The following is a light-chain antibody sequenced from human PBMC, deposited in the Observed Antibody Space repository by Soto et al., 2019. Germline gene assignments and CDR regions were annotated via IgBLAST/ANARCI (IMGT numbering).Light chain of an antibody. Sequence: EIVLTQSPGTLSLSPGERATLSCRASQSVSSNFLAWYQQKPGQAPRLLIYGASSRATGIPDRFSGSGSGTDFTLTISRLEPEDFAVYYCQQYGSSSWKFGQGTKVEIK. CDR2: GAS. CDR3: QQYGSSSWK. J-gene: IGKJ1*01. CDR1: QSVSSNF. V-gene: IGKV3-20*01.